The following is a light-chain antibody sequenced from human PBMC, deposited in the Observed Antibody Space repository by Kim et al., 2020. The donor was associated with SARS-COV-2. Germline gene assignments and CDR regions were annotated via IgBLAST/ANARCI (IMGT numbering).Light chain of an antibody. J-gene: IGLJ3*02. CDR3: GTWDSGLSALV. Sequence: TITCSGTSSNIGNSYVSWYQQYPGTAPKILIYDDDKQPSGIPDRFSGSKSGTSASLAITGLQSADEAVYYCGTWDSGLSALVFGGGTKLTVL. V-gene: IGLV1-51*01. CDR2: DDD. CDR1: SSNIGNSY.